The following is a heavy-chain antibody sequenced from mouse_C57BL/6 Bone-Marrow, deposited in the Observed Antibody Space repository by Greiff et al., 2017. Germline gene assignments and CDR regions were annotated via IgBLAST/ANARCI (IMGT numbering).Heavy chain of an antibody. D-gene: IGHD1-1*01. CDR1: GYTFTDYY. CDR2: IYPGSGNT. Sequence: QVQLQQSGAELVRPGASVKLSCKASGYTFTDYYINWVKQRPGQGLEWIARIYPGSGNTYYNEKFKGKATLTAEKSSSTAYMQLSSLTSEDSAVYFCARWYYYGSSYRYFDVWGTGTTVTVSS. CDR3: ARWYYYGSSYRYFDV. V-gene: IGHV1-76*01. J-gene: IGHJ1*03.